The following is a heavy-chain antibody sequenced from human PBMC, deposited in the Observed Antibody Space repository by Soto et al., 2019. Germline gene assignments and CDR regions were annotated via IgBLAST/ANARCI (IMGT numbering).Heavy chain of an antibody. CDR3: ARGLECRGYCLDKPTWFAP. Sequence: QVQLVQSGAEVKKPGSSVKVSCKASGGTFSTYTFSWVRQAPGQGLEWVGRIIPIFGTPYYSQKFQGRVTITADKSTSTVYMELSSLRSDDTAVYFCARGLECRGYCLDKPTWFAPWGQGTLVTASS. CDR2: IIPIFGTP. CDR1: GGTFSTYT. D-gene: IGHD2-15*01. V-gene: IGHV1-69*06. J-gene: IGHJ5*02.